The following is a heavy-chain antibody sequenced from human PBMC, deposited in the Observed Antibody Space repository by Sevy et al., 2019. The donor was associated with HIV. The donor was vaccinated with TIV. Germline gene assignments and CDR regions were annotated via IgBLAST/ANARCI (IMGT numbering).Heavy chain of an antibody. CDR1: GFSFDSYG. CDR2: ISSSSSTI. Sequence: GGSLRLSCAVSGFSFDSYGMTWVRQAPGKGLEWVSYISSSSSTIYYADSVKGRFTISRDNAKNSLYLQMNSLRDEDTAVYYCARGLGYYYDSSGPKGAFDIWGQGTMVTVSS. J-gene: IGHJ3*02. V-gene: IGHV3-48*02. CDR3: ARGLGYYYDSSGPKGAFDI. D-gene: IGHD3-22*01.